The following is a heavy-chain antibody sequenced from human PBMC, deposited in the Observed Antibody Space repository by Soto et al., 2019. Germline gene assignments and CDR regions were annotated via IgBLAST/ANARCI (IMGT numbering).Heavy chain of an antibody. J-gene: IGHJ4*02. V-gene: IGHV3-30*18. Sequence: VQLVESGGGLVKPGGSLRLSCAASGFTFSSYGMHWVRQAPGKGLEWVAVISYDGSNKYYADSVKGRFTISRDNSKNTLYLQRNCLRAEDTVVYYCAKDGRTGYSSSWYFDYWGQRTKVTVSS. CDR1: GFTFSSYG. CDR2: ISYDGSNK. D-gene: IGHD6-13*01. CDR3: AKDGRTGYSSSWYFDY.